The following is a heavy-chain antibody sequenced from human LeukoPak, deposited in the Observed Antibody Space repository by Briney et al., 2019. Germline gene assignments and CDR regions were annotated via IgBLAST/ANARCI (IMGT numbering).Heavy chain of an antibody. J-gene: IGHJ5*02. D-gene: IGHD6-6*01. CDR1: GGSISSYY. CDR3: ARDKGISSAIDL. Sequence: SETLSLTCTVSGGSISSYYWSWIRQPPGKGLEWIGYIYYSGSTNYNPSLKSRVTISVDTSKNQFSLKLSSVTAADTAVYYRARDKGISSAIDLWGQGTLVTVSS. V-gene: IGHV4-59*01. CDR2: IYYSGST.